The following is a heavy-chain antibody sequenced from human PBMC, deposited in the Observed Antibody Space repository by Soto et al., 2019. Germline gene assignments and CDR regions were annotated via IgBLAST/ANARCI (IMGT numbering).Heavy chain of an antibody. Sequence: SETLSLTCTVSGGSISSGDYYWSWIRQPPGKGLEWIGEINHSGSTNYNPSLKSRVTISVDTSKNQFSLKLSSVTAADTAVYYCARGPSSGSDYWGQGTLVTVPS. J-gene: IGHJ4*02. D-gene: IGHD6-19*01. CDR2: INHSGST. CDR1: GGSISSGDYY. CDR3: ARGPSSGSDY. V-gene: IGHV4-39*07.